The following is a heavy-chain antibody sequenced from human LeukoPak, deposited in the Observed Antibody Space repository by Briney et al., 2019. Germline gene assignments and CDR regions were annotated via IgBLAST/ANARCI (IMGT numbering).Heavy chain of an antibody. V-gene: IGHV4-34*01. Sequence: PSETLSLTCAVFGGSFSGYYRSWIRQPPGKGLEWIGEINDSGSTNYNPSLKSRVTISIDTSKNQFFLRLSSVTAADTAVYYCARLLSPTAYTTLYYFDYWGQGTLGTVSS. J-gene: IGHJ4*02. D-gene: IGHD3-16*01. CDR3: ARLLSPTAYTTLYYFDY. CDR2: INDSGST. CDR1: GGSFSGYY.